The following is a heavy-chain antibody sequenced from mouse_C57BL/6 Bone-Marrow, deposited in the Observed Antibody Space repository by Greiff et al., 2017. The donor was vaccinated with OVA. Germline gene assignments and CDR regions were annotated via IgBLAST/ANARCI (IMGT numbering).Heavy chain of an antibody. Sequence: EVNVVESGGGLVKPGGSLKLSCAASGFTFSSYAMSWVRQTPEKRLEWVATISDGGSYTYYPDNVKGRFTISRDNAKNNLYLQMSHLKSEDTAMDYCARDYGSSLYYAMDYWGQGTSVTVSS. CDR3: ARDYGSSLYYAMDY. D-gene: IGHD1-1*01. CDR1: GFTFSSYA. V-gene: IGHV5-4*01. J-gene: IGHJ4*01. CDR2: ISDGGSYT.